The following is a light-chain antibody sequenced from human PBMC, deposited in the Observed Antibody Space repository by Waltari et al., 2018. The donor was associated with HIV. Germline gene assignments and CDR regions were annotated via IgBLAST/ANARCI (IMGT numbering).Light chain of an antibody. CDR2: SNH. CDR3: AAWDDSLSGLV. J-gene: IGLJ1*01. CDR1: SSHIGRNF. V-gene: IGLV1-47*02. Sequence: QSVLAQPPSASGTPGQRVTISCSGSSSHIGRNFVYWYQQLPRTAPKLLIYSNHTRPAVVADRFSGSKLGTAASLALRGLRSGDEAHYYCAAWDDSLSGLVFGIGTNATVL.